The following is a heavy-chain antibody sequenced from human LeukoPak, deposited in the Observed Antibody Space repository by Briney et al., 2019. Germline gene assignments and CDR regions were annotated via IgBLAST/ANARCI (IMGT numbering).Heavy chain of an antibody. V-gene: IGHV1-2*02. D-gene: IGHD1-26*01. CDR3: ARQDPPSRREPHWYFDL. CDR1: GYTFTGYY. CDR2: INPNSGGT. J-gene: IGHJ2*01. Sequence: GASVKVSCKASGYTFTGYYMHWVRQAPGQGLEWMGWINPNSGGTNYAQKFQGRVTMTRDTSISTAYLQWSSLKASDTAMYYCARQDPPSRREPHWYFDLWGRGTLVTVSS.